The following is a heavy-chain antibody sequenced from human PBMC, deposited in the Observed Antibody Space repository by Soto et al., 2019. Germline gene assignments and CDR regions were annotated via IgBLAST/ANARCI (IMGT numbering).Heavy chain of an antibody. CDR2: INPNSGGT. Sequence: ASVKVSCKASGYTFTGYYMHCVRQAPGQGLEWMGWINPNSGGTNYAQKFQGRVSTTRDTSISTAYMELSRLRSDDTAVYYCARGPVSWNDPEFDYWGQGTLVTVSS. V-gene: IGHV1-2*02. CDR1: GYTFTGYY. D-gene: IGHD1-1*01. CDR3: ARGPVSWNDPEFDY. J-gene: IGHJ4*02.